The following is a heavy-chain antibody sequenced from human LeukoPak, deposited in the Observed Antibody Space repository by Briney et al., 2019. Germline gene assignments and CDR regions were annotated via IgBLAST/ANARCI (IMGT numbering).Heavy chain of an antibody. D-gene: IGHD1-26*01. J-gene: IGHJ4*02. V-gene: IGHV3-11*01. CDR1: GFTFSDYY. Sequence: PGGSLRLSCAASGFTFSDYYMSWIRQAPGKGLEWVSYISSSGSTIYYADSVKGRFTISRDNSKNSLYLQMNSLRAEDTAVYYCARSPSGSYHITTYDYWGQGTLVTVSS. CDR3: ARSPSGSYHITTYDY. CDR2: ISSSGSTI.